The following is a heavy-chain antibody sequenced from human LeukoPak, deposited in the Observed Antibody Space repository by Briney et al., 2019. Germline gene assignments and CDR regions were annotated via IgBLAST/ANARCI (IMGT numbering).Heavy chain of an antibody. CDR3: ASLKRYYYDSSGSFDY. D-gene: IGHD3-22*01. CDR2: ISYDGSNK. CDR1: GFTFSSYA. V-gene: IGHV3-30-3*01. J-gene: IGHJ4*02. Sequence: GGSLRLSCAASGFTFSSYAMHWVRQAPGKGLEWVAVISYDGSNKYYADSVKGRFTISRDNAKNSLYLQMNSLRAEDTAVYYCASLKRYYYDSSGSFDYWGQGTLVTVSS.